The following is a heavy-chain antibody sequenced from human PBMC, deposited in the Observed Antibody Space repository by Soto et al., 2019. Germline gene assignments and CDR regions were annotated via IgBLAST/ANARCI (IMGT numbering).Heavy chain of an antibody. Sequence: QVQLAASGGGVVQPGKSLRLSCAASGFTFSSFAMHWVRQAPGKGLEWVASISYDGSQKYFADSVKGRFTISRDNSENTVFLQMSSLRAEDTAVYPCVKGPWNLAHGYYFDYLGQGTLVTVSS. V-gene: IGHV3-30*18. D-gene: IGHD1-1*01. CDR1: GFTFSSFA. J-gene: IGHJ4*02. CDR3: VKGPWNLAHGYYFDY. CDR2: ISYDGSQK.